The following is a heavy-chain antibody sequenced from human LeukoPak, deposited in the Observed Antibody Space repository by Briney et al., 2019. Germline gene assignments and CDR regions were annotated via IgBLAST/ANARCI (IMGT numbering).Heavy chain of an antibody. Sequence: GGSLRLSCAASGFTFSSYEMNWVRQAPGKGLEWVSYISSSGRSIYYADSVKGRFTISRDNAKKSLYLQMNSLRAEDTAVYYCARLDSSGFDYWGQGALVSVSS. J-gene: IGHJ4*02. V-gene: IGHV3-48*03. CDR3: ARLDSSGFDY. CDR1: GFTFSSYE. D-gene: IGHD3-22*01. CDR2: ISSSGRSI.